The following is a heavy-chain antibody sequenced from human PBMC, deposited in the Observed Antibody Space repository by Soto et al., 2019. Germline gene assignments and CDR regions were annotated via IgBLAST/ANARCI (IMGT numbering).Heavy chain of an antibody. CDR3: ARTSLTIFGPSNDYYGMGV. Sequence: SETLSLTCTVSGGSISSGEYYWTWIRQPPGKGLEWIGYISYSGSTHYGPSLKSRVSITVDTSKNQFSLNLASVSAEDTAVYYCARTSLTIFGPSNDYYGMGVCGRGTTVTVSS. CDR1: GGSISSGEYY. J-gene: IGHJ6*02. CDR2: ISYSGST. D-gene: IGHD3-3*01. V-gene: IGHV4-30-4*01.